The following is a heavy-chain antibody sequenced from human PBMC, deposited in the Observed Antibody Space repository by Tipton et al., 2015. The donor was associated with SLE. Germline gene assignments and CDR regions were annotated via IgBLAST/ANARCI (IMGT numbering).Heavy chain of an antibody. CDR2: IYYTGST. Sequence: TLSLTCTVSGGSISSSSYYWGWIRQPPGKGLEWIGYIYYTGSTNYNPSLKSRVTISEDTSKNQFSLKLRSVTAADTAVYYCASGGTAGSYWYFDLWGRGTLVTVSS. V-gene: IGHV4-61*05. CDR3: ASGGTAGSYWYFDL. D-gene: IGHD6-13*01. J-gene: IGHJ2*01. CDR1: GGSISSSSYY.